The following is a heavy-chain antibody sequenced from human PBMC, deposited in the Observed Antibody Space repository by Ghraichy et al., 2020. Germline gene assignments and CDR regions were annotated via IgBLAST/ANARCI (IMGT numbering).Heavy chain of an antibody. V-gene: IGHV3-72*01. J-gene: IGHJ3*02. Sequence: GGSLRLSCAASGFRFSDHYMNWVRQAPGKGLEWLGRTKNKAGSYTTEYAASVEGRFTSSRDDSKNSMWLQMSSLKTEDTAVYYCARDTSASLDMWGQGTMVAVSS. CDR1: GFRFSDHY. CDR2: TKNKAGSYTT. CDR3: ARDTSASLDM. D-gene: IGHD3-16*01.